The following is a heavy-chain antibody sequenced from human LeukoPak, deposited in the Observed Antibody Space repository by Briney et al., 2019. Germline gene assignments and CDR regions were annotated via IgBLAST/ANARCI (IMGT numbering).Heavy chain of an antibody. CDR2: IYYIGTT. V-gene: IGHV4-59*01. CDR1: RGSISPYY. D-gene: IGHD2-15*01. Sequence: SETLSLTCTVSRGSISPYYWSWLRQSPGKGLEWIGYIYYIGTTNYNPSLQSRVTMSVDTSTNQFTLNLASVTAADTAVYYCARGRFESCSAGSCLLGNYWGQGILVAVSS. CDR3: ARGRFESCSAGSCLLGNY. J-gene: IGHJ4*02.